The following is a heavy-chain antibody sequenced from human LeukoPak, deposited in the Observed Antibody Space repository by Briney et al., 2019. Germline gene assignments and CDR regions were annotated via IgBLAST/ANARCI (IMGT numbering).Heavy chain of an antibody. D-gene: IGHD5-24*01. Sequence: SETLSLTCAVYGGSFSGYYWSWIRQPPGKGLEWIGSIYYSGSTYYNPSLKSRVTISVDTSKNQFSLKLSSVTAADTAVYYCARDSGLQIDYWGQGTLVTVSS. J-gene: IGHJ4*02. V-gene: IGHV4-34*01. CDR2: IYYSGST. CDR3: ARDSGLQIDY. CDR1: GGSFSGYY.